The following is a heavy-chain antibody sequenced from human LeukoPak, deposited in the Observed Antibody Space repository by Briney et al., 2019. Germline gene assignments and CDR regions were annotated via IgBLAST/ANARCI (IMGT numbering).Heavy chain of an antibody. V-gene: IGHV1-2*02. CDR1: GYTFTGYY. CDR3: AREAVSGLREGFGY. Sequence: ASVKVSCKASGYTFTGYYMHWVRQAPGQGLEWMGWINPNSGGTNYAQKFQGRVTITADKSTSTAYMELSSLRSEDTAVYYCAREAVSGLREGFGYWGQGTLVTVSS. CDR2: INPNSGGT. D-gene: IGHD3-16*01. J-gene: IGHJ4*02.